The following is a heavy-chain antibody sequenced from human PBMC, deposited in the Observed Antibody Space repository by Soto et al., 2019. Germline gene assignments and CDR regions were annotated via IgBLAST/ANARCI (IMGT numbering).Heavy chain of an antibody. Sequence: GGSLRLSCAASGFTFSSYAMSWVRQAPGKGLEWVSAISGSGGSTYYADSVKGRFTISRDNSKNTLYLQMNSLRAEDTAVYYCAKKGCMLSFGCGYSQHWGQGTLFTFP. D-gene: IGHD2-8*01. CDR1: GFTFSSYA. V-gene: IGHV3-23*01. J-gene: IGHJ1*01. CDR2: ISGSGGST. CDR3: AKKGCMLSFGCGYSQH.